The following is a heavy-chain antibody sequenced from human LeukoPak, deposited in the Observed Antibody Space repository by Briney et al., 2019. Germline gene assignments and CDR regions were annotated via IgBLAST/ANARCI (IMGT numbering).Heavy chain of an antibody. CDR3: ARDRAATSSLDY. CDR1: STFTDYY. D-gene: IGHD6-6*01. J-gene: IGHJ4*02. Sequence: GASVKVSCKASSTFTDYYIHWVRRAPGQGLEWMGWINPNSGGTNYAQKFQGRVTMTRDTSITTAYMDLSSLSTDDTAVYYCARDRAATSSLDYWGQGTLVPVSS. CDR2: INPNSGGT. V-gene: IGHV1-2*02.